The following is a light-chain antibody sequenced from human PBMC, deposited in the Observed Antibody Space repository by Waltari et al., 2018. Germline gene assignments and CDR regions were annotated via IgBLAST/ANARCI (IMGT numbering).Light chain of an antibody. CDR1: SSNIGAGYD. J-gene: IGLJ3*02. CDR2: GNS. V-gene: IGLV1-40*01. Sequence: QSVLTQPPSVSGAPGQRVTISCTGSSSNIGAGYDVHWYQQLPGTAPKLLIYGNSNRPSGVPDRFSGSKSGTSASLASTGLPAEDEADSYCQSYDRSLSGWVFGGGTKLTVL. CDR3: QSYDRSLSGWV.